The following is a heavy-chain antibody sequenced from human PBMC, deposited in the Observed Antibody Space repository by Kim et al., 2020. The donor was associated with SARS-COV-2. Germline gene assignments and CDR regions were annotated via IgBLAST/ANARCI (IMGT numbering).Heavy chain of an antibody. CDR3: AGGEDATVPFDY. D-gene: IGHD4-4*01. V-gene: IGHV1-46*01. J-gene: IGHJ4*02. Sequence: AQKFQGRFTITRDTSTSTVYMELSSLRSEDTAVYYCAGGEDATVPFDYWGQGTLVTVSS.